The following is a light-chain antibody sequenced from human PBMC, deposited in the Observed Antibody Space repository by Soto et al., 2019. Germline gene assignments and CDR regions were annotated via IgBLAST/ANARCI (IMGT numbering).Light chain of an antibody. Sequence: DIQMTQSPSTLSASVGDRVTITCRASQSISSWLARYQQKPGKAPKLLIYAASTLQSGVPSRFSGSGSGTDFTLTISSLQPEDFATYYCQELNSYPRTFGQGTRLEI. CDR3: QELNSYPRT. CDR1: QSISSW. V-gene: IGKV1-5*01. CDR2: AAS. J-gene: IGKJ5*01.